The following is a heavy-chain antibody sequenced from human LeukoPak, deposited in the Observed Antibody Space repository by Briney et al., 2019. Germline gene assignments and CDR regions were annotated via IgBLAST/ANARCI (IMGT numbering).Heavy chain of an antibody. CDR3: CRGIWGGTLFDY. CDR2: ISSSSSYI. D-gene: IGHD2-21*01. J-gene: IGHJ4*02. CDR1: GFTFSRHA. V-gene: IGHV3-21*01. Sequence: GGSLRLSCAASGFTFSRHAMSWVRQAPGKGLEWVSSISSSSSYIYYADSVKGRFTISRDNAKNSLYLQMNSLRAEDTAVYYCCRGIWGGTLFDYWGQGTLVTVSS.